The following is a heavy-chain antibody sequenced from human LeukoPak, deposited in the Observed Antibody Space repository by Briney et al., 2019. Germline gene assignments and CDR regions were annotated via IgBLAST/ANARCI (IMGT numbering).Heavy chain of an antibody. V-gene: IGHV4-59*01. CDR2: IYSSGST. CDR1: GGSFSGYY. Sequence: SETLSLTCTVSGGSFSGYYWSWIRQPPGKGLEWIAYIYSSGSTKYSPSLKSRVTISVDTSKKQFSLKLSSVTAADTAVYYCARDRDYEGYGMDVWGQGTTVTVSS. D-gene: IGHD4-17*01. CDR3: ARDRDYEGYGMDV. J-gene: IGHJ6*02.